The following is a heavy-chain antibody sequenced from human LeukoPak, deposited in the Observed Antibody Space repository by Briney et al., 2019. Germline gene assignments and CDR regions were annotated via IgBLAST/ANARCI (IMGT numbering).Heavy chain of an antibody. CDR3: ARVDWGYSSFDY. CDR2: VHYSGTA. J-gene: IGHJ4*02. V-gene: IGHV4-59*01. D-gene: IGHD5-18*01. Sequence: KPSETLSLTCTVSGGSISSYYWSWIRQPPGKGLEWIGNVHYSGTANYNPSLESRAAIFVATSKNQFSLNLTSVVAADTAIYYCARVDWGYSSFDYWGQGTPVTVSS. CDR1: GGSISSYY.